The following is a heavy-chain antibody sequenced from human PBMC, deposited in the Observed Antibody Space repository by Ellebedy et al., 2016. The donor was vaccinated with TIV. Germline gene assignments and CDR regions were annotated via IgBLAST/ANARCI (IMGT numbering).Heavy chain of an antibody. CDR3: ARYYYGSGSYDY. CDR2: IIPIFGTA. D-gene: IGHD3-10*01. CDR1: GYTFTSYD. Sequence: ASVKVSCKASGYTFTSYDISWVRQAPGQGLEWMGGIIPIFGTANYAQKFQGRVTITADESTSTAYMELSSLRSEDTAVYYCARYYYGSGSYDYWGQGTLVTVSS. J-gene: IGHJ4*02. V-gene: IGHV1-69*13.